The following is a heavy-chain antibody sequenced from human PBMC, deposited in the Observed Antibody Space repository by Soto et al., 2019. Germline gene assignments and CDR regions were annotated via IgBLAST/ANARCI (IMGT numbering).Heavy chain of an antibody. CDR2: IWYDGSNK. CDR1: GFTFSSYG. V-gene: IGHV3-33*01. J-gene: IGHJ6*02. D-gene: IGHD3-10*01. CDR3: ARDGYYYGSGSYYNRPYYYGMDV. Sequence: GGSLRLSCAASGFTFSSYGMHWVRQAPGKGLEWVAVIWYDGSNKYYADSVKGRFTISRDNSKNTLYLQMNSLRAEDTAVYYCARDGYYYGSGSYYNRPYYYGMDVWGQGTTVTVSS.